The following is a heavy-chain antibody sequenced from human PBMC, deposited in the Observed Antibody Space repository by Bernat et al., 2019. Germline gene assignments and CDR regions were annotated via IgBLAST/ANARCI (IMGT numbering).Heavy chain of an antibody. CDR1: GFTFNIYA. Sequence: EVQLLDSGGGLLQPGGSLRLSCAASGFTFNIYAMSWVLQAPGRGLEWVSAINGSGGGTFYTDSVKGRFTISRDNSKNTLYLQMNSLRAEDTAVYYCAKERGYSYGSLNGYFDYWGQGTLVTVSS. V-gene: IGHV3-23*01. CDR3: AKERGYSYGSLNGYFDY. J-gene: IGHJ4*02. CDR2: INGSGGGT. D-gene: IGHD5-18*01.